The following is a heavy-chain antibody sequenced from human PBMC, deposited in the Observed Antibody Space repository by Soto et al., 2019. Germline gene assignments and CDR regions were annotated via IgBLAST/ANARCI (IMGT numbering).Heavy chain of an antibody. V-gene: IGHV5-51*03. CDR1: GYSFTSYW. D-gene: IGHD5-12*01. CDR2: IYPGDSDT. Sequence: EVQLVQSGAEVKKPGESLKISCKGSGYSFTSYWIGWVRQMPGKGLVWMGIIYPGDSDTRYSPSFQGQVTISADKSISTAYLQWSSLKASDTAMYYWARLKRDGYNYSPLYYWGQGTLVTVSS. CDR3: ARLKRDGYNYSPLYY. J-gene: IGHJ4*02.